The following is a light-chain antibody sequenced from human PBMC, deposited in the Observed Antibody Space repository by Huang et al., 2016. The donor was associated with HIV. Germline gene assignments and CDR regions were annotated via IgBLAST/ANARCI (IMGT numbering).Light chain of an antibody. CDR3: QQYHSLPWT. V-gene: IGKV1-NL1*01. J-gene: IGKJ1*01. CDR1: QGIGNS. CDR2: ATS. Sequence: DIQMTQSPSSLSASVGDRVTITCRASQGIGNSLAWYQQKPEKAPRLLLYATSTLESGVPSRFRGSGAGTHYTLTINTLQPEDIVSYYCQQYHSLPWTFGQGTKVEIK.